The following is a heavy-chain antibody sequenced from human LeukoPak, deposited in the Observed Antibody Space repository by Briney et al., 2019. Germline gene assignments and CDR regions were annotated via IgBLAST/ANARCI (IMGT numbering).Heavy chain of an antibody. CDR2: IYYSGST. Sequence: PSETLSLTCTVSGGSISSYYWSWIRQPPGKGLEWIGYIYYSGSTNYNPSLKSRVTISVDTSKNQFSLKLSPVTAADTAVYYCASANRYYGMDVWGQGTTVTVSS. CDR3: ASANRYYGMDV. V-gene: IGHV4-59*08. J-gene: IGHJ6*02. CDR1: GGSISSYY.